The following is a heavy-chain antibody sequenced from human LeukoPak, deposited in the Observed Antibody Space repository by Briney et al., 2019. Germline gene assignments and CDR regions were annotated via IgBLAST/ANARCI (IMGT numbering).Heavy chain of an antibody. CDR2: ISYDGSNK. J-gene: IGHJ4*02. CDR1: GFTFSSYG. CDR3: AKDGYNSMGFDY. Sequence: PGGSLRLPCAASGFTFSSYGMHWVRQAPGKGLEWVAVISYDGSNKYYADSVKGRFTISRDNSKNTLYLQMNSLRAEDTAVYYCAKDGYNSMGFDYWGQGTLVTVSS. D-gene: IGHD5-24*01. V-gene: IGHV3-30*18.